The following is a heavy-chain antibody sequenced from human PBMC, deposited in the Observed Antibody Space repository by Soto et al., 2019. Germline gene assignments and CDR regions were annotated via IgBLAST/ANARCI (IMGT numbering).Heavy chain of an antibody. CDR1: GNTLTELS. J-gene: IGHJ3*02. Sequence: QVQLVQSGAEVKKPGASVRVSCKVSGNTLTELSMHWVRQAPGKGLEWMGGFDPEDGETIYAQQFQGRVTMTEDTATDAAYMELSSLRSDDTAVYYCTKAMMSSHVFSAFDIWGQGTMVTVSS. D-gene: IGHD1-26*01. CDR3: TKAMMSSHVFSAFDI. V-gene: IGHV1-24*01. CDR2: FDPEDGET.